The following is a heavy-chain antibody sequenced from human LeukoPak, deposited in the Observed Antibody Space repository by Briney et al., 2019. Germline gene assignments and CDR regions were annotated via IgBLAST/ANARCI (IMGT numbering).Heavy chain of an antibody. CDR3: AGGPETNTYGIFH. D-gene: IGHD5-18*01. CDR2: INSDGSST. Sequence: GGSLRLSCAASGFTLSSYWMHWVRQAPGKGLVWVSRINSDGSSTSYADSVKGRFTISRDNAKNTLYLQMNSLRAEDTAVYYCAGGPETNTYGIFHWGQGTLVTVSS. V-gene: IGHV3-74*01. J-gene: IGHJ4*02. CDR1: GFTLSSYW.